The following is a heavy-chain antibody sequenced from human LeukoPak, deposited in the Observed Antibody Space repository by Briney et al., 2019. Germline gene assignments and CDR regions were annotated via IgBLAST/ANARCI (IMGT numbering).Heavy chain of an antibody. J-gene: IGHJ6*03. V-gene: IGHV4-38-2*02. D-gene: IGHD2-8*01. CDR2: ISPKGIT. CDR3: AKDRCSNGIGCYYYYMEV. Sequence: SETLSLTCFVSGYAINIDYSWGWIRQSPGKGLEWIGVISPKGITYYNPSLRGRVTISEDTSKNQFSLNLRSMTATDTAVYYCAKDRCSNGIGCYYYYMEVWGKGTTVTISS. CDR1: GYAINIDYS.